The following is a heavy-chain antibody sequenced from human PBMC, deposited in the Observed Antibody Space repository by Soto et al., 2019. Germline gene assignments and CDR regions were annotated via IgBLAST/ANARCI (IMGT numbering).Heavy chain of an antibody. J-gene: IGHJ4*02. CDR3: VRLGYSGGWSGFDY. CDR2: LYQSGSI. CDR1: GVSISSSNW. V-gene: IGHV4-4*02. D-gene: IGHD6-19*01. Sequence: QVQLQESGPGLVSPSGTLSLTCAVSGVSISSSNWWGWVRQPPGKGLEWIAELYQSGSINHNPYLKSRVTISIDKSKNQFSLKLNFVTAADTAVYYCVRLGYSGGWSGFDYWGQGTLVTVSS.